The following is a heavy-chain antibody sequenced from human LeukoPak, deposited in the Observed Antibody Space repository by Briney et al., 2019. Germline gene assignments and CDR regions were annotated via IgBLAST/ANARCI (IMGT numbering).Heavy chain of an antibody. CDR3: AKDQQPGYYGSGSSPGIFDY. V-gene: IGHV3-74*01. Sequence: GGSLRLSCAASGFTFSSYWMHWVRQAPGKGLVWVSRINSDGSSTSYADSVKGRFTISRDNAKDTLYLQMNSLRAEDTAVYYCAKDQQPGYYGSGSSPGIFDYWGQGTLVTVSS. CDR1: GFTFSSYW. J-gene: IGHJ4*02. D-gene: IGHD3-10*01. CDR2: INSDGSST.